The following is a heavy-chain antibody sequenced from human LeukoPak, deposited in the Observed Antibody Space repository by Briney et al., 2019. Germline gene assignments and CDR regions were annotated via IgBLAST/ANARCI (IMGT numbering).Heavy chain of an antibody. D-gene: IGHD2-21*02. J-gene: IGHJ4*02. CDR2: ISGSGGST. V-gene: IGHV3-23*01. CDR3: TKEPLYCGGDCYEPFDY. CDR1: GFTFSSYA. Sequence: GGSLRHSCAASGFTFSSYAMSWVRQAPGKGPEWVSAISGSGGSTYYADSVKGRFTISRDNSKNTLYLQMKSLRAEDTAVYYCTKEPLYCGGDCYEPFDYWGQGTLVTVSS.